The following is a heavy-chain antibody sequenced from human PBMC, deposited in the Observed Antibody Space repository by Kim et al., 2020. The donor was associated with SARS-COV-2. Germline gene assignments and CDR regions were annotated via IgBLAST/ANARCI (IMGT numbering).Heavy chain of an antibody. V-gene: IGHV3-53*01. CDR2: RT. Sequence: RTCASDRVQDRFTISRDNSKTTLYLQMNSLRAEDTAVYYCARKNWNYDYWGQGTLVTVSS. J-gene: IGHJ4*02. D-gene: IGHD1-1*01. CDR3: ARKNWNYDY.